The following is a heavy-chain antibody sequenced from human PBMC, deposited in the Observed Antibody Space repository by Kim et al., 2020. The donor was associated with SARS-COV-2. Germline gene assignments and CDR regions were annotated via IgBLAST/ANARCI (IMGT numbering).Heavy chain of an antibody. CDR3: AKDHPSSGWPTFDS. CDR1: GFTFSRRA. D-gene: IGHD6-19*01. V-gene: IGHV3-23*05. Sequence: GGSLRLSCAASGFTFSRRAMSWVRQVPGKGLEWIASVNNNNNPYYADSVKGRFTVSRDNTKDTFYLQMNSLRADDTALYYFAKDHPSSGWPTFDSWGQGT. CDR2: VNNNNNP. J-gene: IGHJ4*02.